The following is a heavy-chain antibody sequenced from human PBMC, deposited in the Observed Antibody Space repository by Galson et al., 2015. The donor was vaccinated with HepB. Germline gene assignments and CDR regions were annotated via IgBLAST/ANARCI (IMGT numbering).Heavy chain of an antibody. CDR2: IIPIFGTA. J-gene: IGHJ5*02. CDR1: RGTFSSYA. D-gene: IGHD6-19*01. CDR3: AWSITGYSSRINWFDP. V-gene: IGHV1-69*13. Sequence: SVKVSCKASRGTFSSYAISWVRQAPGQGLEWMGGIIPIFGTANSAQKFQGRVTITADESTGTAYMELSSLRSEDTAIYYCAWSITGYSSRINWFDPWGQGTLVTVSS.